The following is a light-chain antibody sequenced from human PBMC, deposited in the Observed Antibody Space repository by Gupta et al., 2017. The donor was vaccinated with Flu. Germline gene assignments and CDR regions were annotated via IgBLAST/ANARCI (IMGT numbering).Light chain of an antibody. CDR2: TNT. V-gene: IGLV1-40*01. J-gene: IGLJ3*02. CDR3: QYFDRRLSGCV. CDR1: SSNIGAGYE. Sequence: QSVLTQPPSVSGAPGQRVTISCTGSSSNIGAGYEVHWYQQVPGKPPKLLIYTNTNRPSGVPDRFSGSKSGASASLTIKALQAEDEAEYYCQYFDRRLSGCVFGGGTKLTVL.